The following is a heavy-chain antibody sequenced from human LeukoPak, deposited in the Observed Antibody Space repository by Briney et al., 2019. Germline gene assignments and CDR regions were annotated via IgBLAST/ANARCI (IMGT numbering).Heavy chain of an antibody. D-gene: IGHD2-8*01. CDR2: INPSGGST. CDR1: GYTFTSYY. J-gene: IGHJ5*02. V-gene: IGHV1-46*01. CDR3: AKGREGRGWMVDGGWFDP. Sequence: ASVKVSCKASGYTFTSYYMHWVRQAPGQGLEWMGIINPSGGSTSYAQKFQGRVTMTRDMSTSTVYMELSSLRSEDTAVYYCAKGREGRGWMVDGGWFDPWGQGTLVTVSS.